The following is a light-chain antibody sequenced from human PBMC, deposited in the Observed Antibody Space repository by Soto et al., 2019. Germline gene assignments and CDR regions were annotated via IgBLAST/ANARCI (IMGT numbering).Light chain of an antibody. V-gene: IGLV2-14*01. CDR1: SSDVGAYDY. CDR3: ASYTNIRTYG. CDR2: EVN. J-gene: IGLJ1*01. Sequence: QSALTQPASVSGSPGQSATISCAETSSDVGAYDYVSWSQHHPGKAPKLLIYEVNNRPSGVSTRFSGSKSGNTASLTISGLQTEDEADYYCASYTNIRTYGFATGTKDTV.